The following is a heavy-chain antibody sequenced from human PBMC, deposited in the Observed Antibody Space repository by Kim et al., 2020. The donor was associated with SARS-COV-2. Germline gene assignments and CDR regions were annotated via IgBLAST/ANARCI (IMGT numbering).Heavy chain of an antibody. CDR2: ISYDGSNK. Sequence: GGSLRLSCAASGFTFSSYAMHWVRQAPGKGLEWVAVISYDGSNKYYADSVKGRFTISRDNSKNTLYLQMNSLRAEDTAVYYCARGLSSYWGQGTLVTVSS. V-gene: IGHV3-30*04. CDR1: GFTFSSYA. J-gene: IGHJ4*02. D-gene: IGHD6-6*01. CDR3: ARGLSSY.